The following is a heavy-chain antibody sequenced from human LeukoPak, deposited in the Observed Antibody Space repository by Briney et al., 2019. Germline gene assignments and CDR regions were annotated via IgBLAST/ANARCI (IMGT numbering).Heavy chain of an antibody. J-gene: IGHJ4*02. CDR2: LSGGGDST. CDR1: GFTFSSYV. CDR3: AKGSSNGRPYYFDY. D-gene: IGHD2-8*01. V-gene: IGHV3-23*01. Sequence: GGSLRLFCAASGFTFSSYVMSWVRHAPGKGLEGGSALSGGGDSTYYVDSVKGRFTTSRDNSKNTLYLQMNSLRAEDTAVYYCAKGSSNGRPYYFDYWGQGALVTVSS.